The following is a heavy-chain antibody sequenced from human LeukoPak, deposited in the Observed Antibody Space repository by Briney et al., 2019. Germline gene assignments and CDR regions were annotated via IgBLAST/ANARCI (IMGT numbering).Heavy chain of an antibody. CDR1: GFTFSSYA. D-gene: IGHD6-6*01. CDR2: ISGSGGST. J-gene: IGHJ5*02. CDR3: AKDLGGVAARRWFDP. Sequence: GGSLRLSCAASGFTFSSYAMSWVRQAPGKGLEWVSAISGSGGSTYYADSVKGRFTISRDNSRNTLYLQMNSLRAEDTAVYYCAKDLGGVAARRWFDPWGQGTLVTVSS. V-gene: IGHV3-23*01.